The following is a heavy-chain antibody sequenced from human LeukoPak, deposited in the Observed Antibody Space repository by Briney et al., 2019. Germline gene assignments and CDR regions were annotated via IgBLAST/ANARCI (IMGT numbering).Heavy chain of an antibody. D-gene: IGHD3-22*01. J-gene: IGHJ4*02. CDR2: FSAYNGNT. V-gene: IGHV1-18*01. CDR1: GYTFTSYG. CDR3: ASSTYYYDSSGYYCDY. Sequence: ASVKVSCTASGYTFTSYGISWVRQAPGQGLEWMGWFSAYNGNTNYAQKLQGRVTMTTDTSTSTAYMELRSLRSDDTAVYYCASSTYYYDSSGYYCDYWGQGTLVTVSS.